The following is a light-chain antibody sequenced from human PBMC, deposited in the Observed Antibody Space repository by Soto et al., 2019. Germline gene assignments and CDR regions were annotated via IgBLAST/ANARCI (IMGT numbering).Light chain of an antibody. CDR1: QSVSSNY. J-gene: IGKJ4*01. CDR3: TQYGGSPRVT. V-gene: IGKV3-20*01. Sequence: EIVLTQSPGTLDLSPGERATLSCRASQSVSSNYLAWYQQKPGQAPRLLIYGASRRATGIPDRFSGSGSETDFTLTISRLEPEDFAVYYCTQYGGSPRVTFGGGTMVEIK. CDR2: GAS.